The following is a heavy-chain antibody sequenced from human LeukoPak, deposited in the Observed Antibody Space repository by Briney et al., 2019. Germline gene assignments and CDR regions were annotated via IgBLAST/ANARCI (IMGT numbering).Heavy chain of an antibody. D-gene: IGHD1-14*01. CDR3: ATNRPTGGHRFDY. V-gene: IGHV3-23*01. CDR1: GFTFSSFA. Sequence: GGSLRLSCTASGFTFSSFAMSWVRQAPGKGLDWVSAISGSGDSTSYADSVRGRFIISRDNSKNTLYLQMDSLRAEDTAVYYCATNRPTGGHRFDYWGQGTLVTVSS. J-gene: IGHJ4*02. CDR2: ISGSGDST.